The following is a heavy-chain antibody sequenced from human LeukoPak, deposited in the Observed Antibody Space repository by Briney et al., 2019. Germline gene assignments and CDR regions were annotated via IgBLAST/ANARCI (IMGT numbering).Heavy chain of an antibody. V-gene: IGHV4-59*01. J-gene: IGHJ6*02. CDR3: ARDAGVVPAAMLYYYYGMDV. CDR2: IYYSGST. Sequence: SETPSLTCTVSGGSISSYYWSWIRQPPGKGLEWIGYIYYSGSTNYNPSLKSRVTISVDTSKNQFSLKLSSVTAADTAVYYCARDAGVVPAAMLYYYYGMDVWGQGTTVTVSS. CDR1: GGSISSYY. D-gene: IGHD2-2*01.